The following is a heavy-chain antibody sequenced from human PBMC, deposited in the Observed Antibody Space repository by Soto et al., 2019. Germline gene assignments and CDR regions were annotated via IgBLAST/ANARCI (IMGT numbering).Heavy chain of an antibody. CDR2: ISAYNGNT. J-gene: IGHJ6*03. D-gene: IGHD6-19*01. CDR1: GYTFTSYG. Sequence: ASVKVSCKASGYTFTSYGISWVRQAPGQGLEWMGWISAYNGNTNYAQKLQGRVTMTTDTSTSTAYMELRSLRSDDTAVYYCARVYSSGWYVIGAGYYMDVWGKGTTVTVSS. CDR3: ARVYSSGWYVIGAGYYMDV. V-gene: IGHV1-18*01.